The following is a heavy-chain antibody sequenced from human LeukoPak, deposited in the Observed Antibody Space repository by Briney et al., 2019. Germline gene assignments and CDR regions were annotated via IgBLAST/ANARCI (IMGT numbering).Heavy chain of an antibody. Sequence: SETLSLTCTVSGGSISSYYWSWIRQPAGKGLEWIGRIYTSGSTNYNPSLKSRVTMSVDTSKNQFSLKLSSVTAADTAVYYCARVGGSSSWYSQYYFDYWGQGTLVTVSS. CDR2: IYTSGST. CDR1: GGSISSYY. V-gene: IGHV4-4*07. CDR3: ARVGGSSSWYSQYYFDY. D-gene: IGHD6-13*01. J-gene: IGHJ4*02.